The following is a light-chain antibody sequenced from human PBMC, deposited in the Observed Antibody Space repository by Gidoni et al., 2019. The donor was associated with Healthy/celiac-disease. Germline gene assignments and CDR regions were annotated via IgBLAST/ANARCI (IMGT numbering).Light chain of an antibody. CDR1: KLGDKY. J-gene: IGLJ2*01. CDR3: QAWDSSTHVV. V-gene: IGLV3-1*01. Sequence: ERTPPPPVSASPGQTASITCSGDKLGDKYACWYQQKPGQSPVLVIYQDSKRPSGIPERFSGSNSGNTATLTISGTQAMDEADYYCQAWDSSTHVVFGGGTKLTVL. CDR2: QDS.